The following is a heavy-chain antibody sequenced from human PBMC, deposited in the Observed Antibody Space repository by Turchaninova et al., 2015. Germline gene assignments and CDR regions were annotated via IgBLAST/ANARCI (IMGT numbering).Heavy chain of an antibody. Sequence: SGFAFTTNAMGWVRQAPGKGPEWVSSINNNGAYTYYADSEKGRFTISRDNSKNTLYLQMNSLRAEDKAIYSWAKGAEGGFLHYYFDFWGQGTLVTVSS. CDR1: GFAFTTNA. V-gene: IGHV3-23*01. J-gene: IGHJ4*02. CDR2: INNNGAYT. CDR3: AKGAEGGFLHYYFDF. D-gene: IGHD2-15*01.